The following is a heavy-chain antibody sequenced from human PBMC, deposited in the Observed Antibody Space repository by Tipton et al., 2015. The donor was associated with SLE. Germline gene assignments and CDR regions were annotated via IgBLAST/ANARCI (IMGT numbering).Heavy chain of an antibody. Sequence: TLSLTCAVYGGSFSGYYWSWIRQPPGKGLEWIGEINHSGSTNYNPSLKSRVTISVDTSKNQFSLKLSSVTAADTAVYYCARRRAATGLFPERGWFDPWGQGALVTVSS. V-gene: IGHV4-34*01. D-gene: IGHD6-25*01. CDR3: ARRRAATGLFPERGWFDP. J-gene: IGHJ5*02. CDR1: GGSFSGYY. CDR2: INHSGST.